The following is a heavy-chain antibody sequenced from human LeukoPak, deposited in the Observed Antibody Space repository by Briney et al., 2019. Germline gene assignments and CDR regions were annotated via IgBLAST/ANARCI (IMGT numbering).Heavy chain of an antibody. J-gene: IGHJ4*02. D-gene: IGHD4-17*01. CDR2: IKQDGSEK. CDR3: AKDDGDYAKGYYFDY. V-gene: IGHV3-7*03. Sequence: PGGSLRLSCAASGFTFSSYWMTWVRQAPGKGLEWVANIKQDGSEKYYVDSVKGRFTISRDNAKKSLYLQMNSLRAEDTAVYYCAKDDGDYAKGYYFDYWGQGTLVTVSS. CDR1: GFTFSSYW.